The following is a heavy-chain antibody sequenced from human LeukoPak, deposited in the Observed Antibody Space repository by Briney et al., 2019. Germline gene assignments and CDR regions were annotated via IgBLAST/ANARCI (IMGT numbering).Heavy chain of an antibody. J-gene: IGHJ4*02. D-gene: IGHD3-22*01. V-gene: IGHV3-11*01. Sequence: GGSLRLSCAASGFTFSDYYMSWIRQAPGKGLEWVSDISRGGSTIYYADSVKGRFTISRDNAKNSLYLQMNSLRAEDTAVYYCARYYDSSGYYRYYFDYWGQGTLVTVSS. CDR2: ISRGGSTI. CDR1: GFTFSDYY. CDR3: ARYYDSSGYYRYYFDY.